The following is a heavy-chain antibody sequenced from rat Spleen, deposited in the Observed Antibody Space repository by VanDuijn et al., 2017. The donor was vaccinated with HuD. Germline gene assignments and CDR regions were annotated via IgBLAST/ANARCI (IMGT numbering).Heavy chain of an antibody. J-gene: IGHJ2*01. Sequence: EVQLVESGGGLVQPGRSLKLSCAASGFTFSNYGMAWVRQAPTRGLEWVATISYDDSSTYYRDSVKGRFTISRDNAKSIFYLQVDSLRSEDTTIYYCARQATTVPSYFDYWGRGVMVTVSS. CDR1: GFTFSNYG. CDR3: ARQATTVPSYFDY. CDR2: ISYDDSST. D-gene: IGHD1-1*01. V-gene: IGHV5-29*01.